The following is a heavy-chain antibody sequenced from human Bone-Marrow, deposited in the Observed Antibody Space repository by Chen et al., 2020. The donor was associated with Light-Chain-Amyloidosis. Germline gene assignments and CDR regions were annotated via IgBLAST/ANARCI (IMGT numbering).Heavy chain of an antibody. CDR3: ARDPRAYGDYGKVG. Sequence: VRQAPGKGLEWVSSISSSSSYIYYADSVKGRFTISRDNAKNSLYLQMNSLRAEDTAVYYCARDPRAYGDYGKVGWGQGTLVTVSS. D-gene: IGHD4-17*01. V-gene: IGHV3-21*01. CDR2: ISSSSSYI. J-gene: IGHJ4*02.